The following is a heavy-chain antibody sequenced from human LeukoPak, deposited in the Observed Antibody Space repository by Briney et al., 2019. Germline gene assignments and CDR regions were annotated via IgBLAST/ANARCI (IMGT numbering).Heavy chain of an antibody. CDR2: ISYDGSNK. V-gene: IGHV3-30*18. CDR3: AKEMTWRNYYGSGSSLFDY. CDR1: GFTFSSYG. D-gene: IGHD3-10*01. Sequence: PGGSLRLSCAASGFTFSSYGMHWVRQAPGQGLEWVAVISYDGSNKYYADSVKGRFTISRDNSKNTLYLQMNSLRAEDTAVYYCAKEMTWRNYYGSGSSLFDYWGQGTLVTVSS. J-gene: IGHJ4*02.